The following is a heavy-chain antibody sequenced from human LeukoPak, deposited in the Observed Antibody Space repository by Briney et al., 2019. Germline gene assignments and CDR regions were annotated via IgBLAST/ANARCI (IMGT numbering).Heavy chain of an antibody. Sequence: GGSLRLSCAASGFTFSSYSMNWVRQAPGKGLEWVSSISSSSSYIYYADSVKGRFTISRDNSKNTLYLQMNSLRAEDTAVYYCAKEMYYDILTGYYTGAFDIWGQGTMVTVSS. CDR1: GFTFSSYS. D-gene: IGHD3-9*01. J-gene: IGHJ3*02. CDR2: ISSSSSYI. V-gene: IGHV3-21*01. CDR3: AKEMYYDILTGYYTGAFDI.